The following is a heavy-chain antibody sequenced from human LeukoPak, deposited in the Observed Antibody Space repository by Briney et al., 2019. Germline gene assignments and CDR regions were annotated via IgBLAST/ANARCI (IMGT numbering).Heavy chain of an antibody. CDR1: GFTFSSYS. J-gene: IGHJ3*02. Sequence: GGSLRLSCAASGFTFSSYSMNWVRQAPGKGLEWVSSISSSSSYIYYADSVKGRFTIPRDNAKNSLYLQMNSLRAEDTAVYYCARDLSSSWYRDAFDIWGQGTMVTVSS. V-gene: IGHV3-21*01. D-gene: IGHD6-13*01. CDR3: ARDLSSSWYRDAFDI. CDR2: ISSSSSYI.